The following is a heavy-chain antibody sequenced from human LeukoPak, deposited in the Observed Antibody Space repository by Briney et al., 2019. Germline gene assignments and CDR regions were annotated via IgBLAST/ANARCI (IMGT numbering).Heavy chain of an antibody. CDR1: GFTFSSYA. CDR2: MSYSGSST. CDR3: AKDRSSSFSGFLEY. V-gene: IGHV3-23*01. Sequence: GGSLRLSCAASGFTFSSYAMNWVRQAPGKGLEWVAAMSYSGSSTYYADSVKGRFTISRDNSKITLYMQMNSLRAEDTAVYYCAKDRSSSFSGFLEYWGQGTLVTVSS. J-gene: IGHJ4*02. D-gene: IGHD6-6*01.